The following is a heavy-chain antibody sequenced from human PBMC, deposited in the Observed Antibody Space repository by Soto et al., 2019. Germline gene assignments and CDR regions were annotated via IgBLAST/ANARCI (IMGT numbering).Heavy chain of an antibody. D-gene: IGHD2-8*01. CDR3: AKDTGYCTKGVCLSNWFDS. V-gene: IGHV3-30*18. CDR1: GFTFSNYV. J-gene: IGHJ5*01. CDR2: ISYDGNNK. Sequence: QVQLVESVGGVVQPGMSLRLSCAASGFTFSNYVIHCFRHAPGKGLEWVAVISYDGNNKYYADSVEGRFTISRDNSKNTVYLQMNSLRDEDTAMYYCAKDTGYCTKGVCLSNWFDSWGQGTLVTVSS.